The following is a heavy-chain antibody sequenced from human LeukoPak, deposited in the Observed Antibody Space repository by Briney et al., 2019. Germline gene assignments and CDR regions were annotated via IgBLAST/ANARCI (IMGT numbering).Heavy chain of an antibody. D-gene: IGHD3-16*02. V-gene: IGHV4-30-4*07. Sequence: SETLSLTCAVSSGSISSGGYSWSWIRQPPGKGLEWIGYISYTGSTYYNPSLKSRVTVSVDTSKNQFSLKLSSVTAADTAVYYCARFIDEIDNWFDPWGQETLVTVSS. CDR2: ISYTGST. J-gene: IGHJ5*02. CDR3: ARFIDEIDNWFDP. CDR1: SGSISSGGYS.